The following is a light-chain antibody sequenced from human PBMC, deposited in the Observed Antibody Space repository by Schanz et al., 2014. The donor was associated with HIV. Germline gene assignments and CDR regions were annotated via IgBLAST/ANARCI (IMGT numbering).Light chain of an antibody. V-gene: IGKV4-1*01. CDR3: QQYNNWPPIT. CDR2: RAS. CDR1: QSVFSSSKNKNF. J-gene: IGKJ3*01. Sequence: DIVMTQSPDSLAVSLGERATINCKSSQSVFSSSKNKNFLAWYQQKPGQPPKLLFYRASTRESGVPDRFSGSGSGTDFTLTISSLQAEDVAVYYCQQYNNWPPITFGPGTKVDIK.